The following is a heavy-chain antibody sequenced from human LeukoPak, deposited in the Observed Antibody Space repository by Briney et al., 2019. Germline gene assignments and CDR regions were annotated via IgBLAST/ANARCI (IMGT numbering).Heavy chain of an antibody. V-gene: IGHV3-7*01. J-gene: IGHJ6*02. Sequence: GGSLRLSCAASGFTFSSYWMSWVRQAPGKGLEWVANIKQDGSEKYYVDSVKGLFTISRDNAKNSLYLQMNSLRAEDTAVYYCARDKVVAASPVNGGMDVWGQGTTVTVSS. D-gene: IGHD2-15*01. CDR1: GFTFSSYW. CDR2: IKQDGSEK. CDR3: ARDKVVAASPVNGGMDV.